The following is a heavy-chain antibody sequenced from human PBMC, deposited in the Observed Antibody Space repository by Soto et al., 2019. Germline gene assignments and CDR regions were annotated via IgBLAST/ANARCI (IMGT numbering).Heavy chain of an antibody. D-gene: IGHD3-22*01. V-gene: IGHV4-39*01. J-gene: IGHJ4*02. Sequence: QLQLQESGPGLVKPSETLSLTCTVSGGSISSSSYYWGWIRQPPGKGLEWIGSIYYSGSTYYNPSLKSRVTISVDTSKNQFSLKLSSVTAADTAVYYCARHSGALRITYYYDSSGSFDYWGQGTLVTVSS. CDR1: GGSISSSSYY. CDR3: ARHSGALRITYYYDSSGSFDY. CDR2: IYYSGST.